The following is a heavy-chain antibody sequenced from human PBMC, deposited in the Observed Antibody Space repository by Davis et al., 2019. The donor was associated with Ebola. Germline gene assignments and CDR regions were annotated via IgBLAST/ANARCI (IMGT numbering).Heavy chain of an antibody. J-gene: IGHJ4*02. Sequence: GESLKISCAASGFTFSGSAMHWVRQAPGKGLEWVARIRCKANSYATAYAASVKGRFTISRDDSKNTAYLQMNSLKTEDTAVYYCSHSSSSGGAYWGQGTLVTVSS. D-gene: IGHD6-6*01. CDR3: SHSSSSGGAY. CDR1: GFTFSGSA. V-gene: IGHV3-73*01. CDR2: IRCKANSYAT.